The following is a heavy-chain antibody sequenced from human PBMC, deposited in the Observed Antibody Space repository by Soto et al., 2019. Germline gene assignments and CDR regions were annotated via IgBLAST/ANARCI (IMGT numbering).Heavy chain of an antibody. CDR1: GFTFSTYA. CDR3: AHPRGYGVFDAYDI. Sequence: GGSLRLSCAASGFTFSTYAMSWVRQAPGKGLEWVSAISASGGTTYYADSVKGRFTISRDNSINALYLQINSLRIEDTAVYYCAHPRGYGVFDAYDIWGQGTMVTVSS. V-gene: IGHV3-23*01. D-gene: IGHD4-17*01. CDR2: ISASGGTT. J-gene: IGHJ3*02.